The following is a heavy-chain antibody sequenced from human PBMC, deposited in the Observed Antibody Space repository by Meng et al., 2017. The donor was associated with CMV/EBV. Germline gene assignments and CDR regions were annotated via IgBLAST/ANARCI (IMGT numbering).Heavy chain of an antibody. V-gene: IGHV4-39*07. CDR1: GGSISSSSYY. D-gene: IGHD6-6*01. CDR2: IYYSGST. Sequence: SETLSLTCTVSGGSISSSSYYWGWIRQPPGKGLEWIGSIYYSGSTYYNPSLKSRVTISVDTSKNHFSLKLSSVTAADTAVYYCARDNGARPGRPYYYYGMDVWGQGTTVTVSS. CDR3: ARDNGARPGRPYYYYGMDV. J-gene: IGHJ6*02.